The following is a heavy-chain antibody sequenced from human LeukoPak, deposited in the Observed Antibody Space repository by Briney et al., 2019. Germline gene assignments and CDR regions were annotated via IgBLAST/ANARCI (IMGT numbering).Heavy chain of an antibody. Sequence: PEGSLRLSCAASGFTFSRFGMNWVRQAPGKGLEWISYISSSSSAMYYADSVKGRFTISRDNAKNSLYLQMSSLRDEDAAVYYCAQKGGTDRWGQGTLVTVSS. CDR1: GFTFSRFG. D-gene: IGHD2-15*01. CDR3: AQKGGTDR. CDR2: ISSSSSAM. J-gene: IGHJ5*02. V-gene: IGHV3-48*02.